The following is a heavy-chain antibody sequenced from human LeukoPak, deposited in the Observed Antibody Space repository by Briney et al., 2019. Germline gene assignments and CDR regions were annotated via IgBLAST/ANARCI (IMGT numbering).Heavy chain of an antibody. CDR1: GGSISSYY. Sequence: PSETLSLTCTVSGGSISSYYWSWIRQPPGKGLEWIGRIFTSGSTNYNPSLKSRVTMSVDTSKNQFSLKLTSVTAADTAVYYCARVSRWYYFDYWGQGTLVTVSS. CDR2: IFTSGST. D-gene: IGHD2-8*01. CDR3: ARVSRWYYFDY. V-gene: IGHV4-4*07. J-gene: IGHJ4*02.